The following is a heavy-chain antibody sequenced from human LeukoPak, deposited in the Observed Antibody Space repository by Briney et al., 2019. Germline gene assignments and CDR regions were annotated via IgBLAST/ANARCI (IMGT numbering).Heavy chain of an antibody. Sequence: PSETLSLTCAVYGGSFSGYYWSWIRQPPGKGLEWIGEINYSGSTNYNPSLKSRVTISVDTSKNQFSLKLSSVTAADTAVYYCARAVVTMVRGVIISFFDYWGQGTLVTVSS. CDR2: INYSGST. J-gene: IGHJ4*02. V-gene: IGHV4-34*01. D-gene: IGHD3-10*01. CDR3: ARAVVTMVRGVIISFFDY. CDR1: GGSFSGYY.